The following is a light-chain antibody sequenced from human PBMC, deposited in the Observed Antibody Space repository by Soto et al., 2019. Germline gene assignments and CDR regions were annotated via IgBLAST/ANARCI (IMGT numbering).Light chain of an antibody. J-gene: IGKJ4*01. Sequence: EIVLTQSPATLSVSPGETATLSCRASQSVGSAVAWYQHRPGQAPRLLIVAASIRATGVPGRFSGGGSGTEFTLTVSGLQSDDFAVYYCQHYINWPPLTFGGGTAVDSK. CDR1: QSVGSA. CDR2: AAS. CDR3: QHYINWPPLT. V-gene: IGKV3-15*01.